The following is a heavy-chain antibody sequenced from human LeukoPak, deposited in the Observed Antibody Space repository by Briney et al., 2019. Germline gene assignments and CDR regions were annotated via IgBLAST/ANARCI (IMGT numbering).Heavy chain of an antibody. D-gene: IGHD3-10*01. CDR2: ISSSSSYI. V-gene: IGHV3-21*01. CDR3: ARVSGSGSYYTNWFDP. J-gene: IGHJ5*02. Sequence: GGSLRLSCAASGFTFSSYSMNWVRQAPGKGLEWVSSISSSSSYIYYADSVKGRFTISRDNAKNSLYLQMNSLRAEDTAVYYCARVSGSGSYYTNWFDPWGQGTLVTVSS. CDR1: GFTFSSYS.